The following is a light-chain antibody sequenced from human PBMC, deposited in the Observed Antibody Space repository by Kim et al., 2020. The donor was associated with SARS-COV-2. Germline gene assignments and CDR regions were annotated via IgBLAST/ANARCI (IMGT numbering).Light chain of an antibody. CDR2: QDR. V-gene: IGLV3-1*01. J-gene: IGLJ2*01. CDR1: KLGDKY. Sequence: SVAPGKTAIITCSGDKLGDKYACWYQQKPGESPVLVIYQDRKRPSGIPERFSGSNSGNTATLTISGTQAMDEADYYCQAWDSSTAVFGGGTQLTVL. CDR3: QAWDSSTAV.